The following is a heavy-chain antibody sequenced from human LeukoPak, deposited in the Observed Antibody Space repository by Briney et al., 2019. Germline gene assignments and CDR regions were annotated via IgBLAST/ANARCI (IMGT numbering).Heavy chain of an antibody. CDR1: GYSISSGYY. J-gene: IGHJ4*02. CDR2: IYYSGST. V-gene: IGHV4-38-2*02. D-gene: IGHD6-13*01. Sequence: SETLSLTCTVSGYSISSGYYWGWIRQPPGKGLEWIGSIYYSGSTYYNPSLKSRVTISVDTSKNQFSLKLSSVTAADTAVYYCARQQIAAGLSRTPYYFDYWGQGTLVTVSS. CDR3: ARQQIAAGLSRTPYYFDY.